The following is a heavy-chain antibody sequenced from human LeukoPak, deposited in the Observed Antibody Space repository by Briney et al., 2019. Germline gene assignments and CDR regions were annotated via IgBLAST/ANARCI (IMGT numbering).Heavy chain of an antibody. D-gene: IGHD2-15*01. J-gene: IGHJ5*02. Sequence: GGSLRLSCAASGFTVSSNYMSWVRQAPGKGLEWVSVIYSGGSTFYADSVKGRFSISRDNSKNTLYLQMNSLRAEDTAVYYCAREEVVVAATYWFDPWGQGTLVTVSS. CDR1: GFTVSSNY. CDR3: AREEVVVAATYWFDP. CDR2: IYSGGST. V-gene: IGHV3-53*01.